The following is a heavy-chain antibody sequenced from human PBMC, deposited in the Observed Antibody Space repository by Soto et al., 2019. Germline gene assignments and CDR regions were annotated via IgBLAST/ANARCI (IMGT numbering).Heavy chain of an antibody. CDR2: ISKRGDAT. D-gene: IGHD3-10*01. J-gene: IGHJ4*02. Sequence: EVHLLESGGALVQPGGSLRLSCAASGFTFSSSAMAWARQAPGEGLEWLSCISKRGDATFYADSVKGRFTISRDNSKNTLYLQMNSLGAADTAVYHCAKMAYFGDPPGGDSWGQGTLVTVSS. CDR1: GFTFSSSA. CDR3: AKMAYFGDPPGGDS. V-gene: IGHV3-23*01.